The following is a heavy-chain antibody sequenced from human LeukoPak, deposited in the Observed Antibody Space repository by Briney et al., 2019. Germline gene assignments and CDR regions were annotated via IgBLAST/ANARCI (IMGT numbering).Heavy chain of an antibody. Sequence: GASVKVSCKVSGYTLTELSMHWVRQAPGKGLEWMGGFDPEDGETIYAQKFQGRVTMTEDTSTDTAYMELSSLRSDDTAVYYCARKTYSYGYRGAFDIWGQGTMVTVSS. CDR2: FDPEDGET. J-gene: IGHJ3*02. CDR1: GYTLTELS. CDR3: ARKTYSYGYRGAFDI. D-gene: IGHD5-18*01. V-gene: IGHV1-24*01.